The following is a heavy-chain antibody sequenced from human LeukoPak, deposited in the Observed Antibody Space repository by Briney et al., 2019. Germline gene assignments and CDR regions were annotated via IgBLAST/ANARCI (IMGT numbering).Heavy chain of an antibody. D-gene: IGHD6-13*01. Sequence: SETLFLTCTISGGSISSYYWSWIRQPAGKGLEWIGRIYTSGSTNYNPSLKSRVTISVDTSKNQFSLKLSSVTAADTAVYYCARGGEQQLDEYYFDYWGQGTLVTVSS. CDR2: IYTSGST. V-gene: IGHV4-4*07. CDR1: GGSISSYY. CDR3: ARGGEQQLDEYYFDY. J-gene: IGHJ4*02.